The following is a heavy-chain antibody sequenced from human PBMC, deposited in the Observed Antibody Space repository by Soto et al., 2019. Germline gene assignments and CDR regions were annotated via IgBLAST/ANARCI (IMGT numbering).Heavy chain of an antibody. D-gene: IGHD6-6*01. J-gene: IGHJ2*01. CDR1: GFTFSSYG. V-gene: IGHV3-33*01. CDR3: ARDPFPVEYSSSSEGYFDL. CDR2: IWYDGSNK. Sequence: QVQLVESGGGVVQPGRSLRLSCAASGFTFSSYGMHWVRQAPGKGLEWVAVIWYDGSNKYYADSVKGRFTISRDNSKNTLYLQMNSLRAEDTAVYYCARDPFPVEYSSSSEGYFDLWGRGTLVTVSS.